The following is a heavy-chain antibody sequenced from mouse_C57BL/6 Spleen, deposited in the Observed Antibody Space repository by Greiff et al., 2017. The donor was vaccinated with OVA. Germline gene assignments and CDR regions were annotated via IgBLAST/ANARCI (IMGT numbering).Heavy chain of an antibody. CDR1: GYTFTSYW. Sequence: VQLQQPGAELVMPGASVKLSCKASGYTFTSYWMHWVKQRPGQGLEWIGEIDPSDSYTNYNQKFKGKSTLTVDKSSSTAYMQLSSLTSEDSAVYYCATGYRNLYAMDYWGQGTSVTVSS. CDR3: ATGYRNLYAMDY. CDR2: IDPSDSYT. D-gene: IGHD2-5*01. J-gene: IGHJ4*01. V-gene: IGHV1-69*01.